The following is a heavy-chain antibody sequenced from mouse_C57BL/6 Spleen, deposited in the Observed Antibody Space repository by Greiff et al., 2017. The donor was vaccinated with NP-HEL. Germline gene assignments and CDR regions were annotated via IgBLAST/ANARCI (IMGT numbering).Heavy chain of an antibody. CDR3: ARTSNYPYAMDY. J-gene: IGHJ4*01. Sequence: QVTLKVSGPELVKPGASVKITCKASGYAFSRSWMNWVKQSPGKGLEWIGRLYPGDGDTNYNGKFKGKATLTADKSSSTAYMQLSSLTSDDSAVYFCARTSNYPYAMDYWGQGTSVTVSS. CDR1: GYAFSRSW. V-gene: IGHV1-82*01. CDR2: LYPGDGDT. D-gene: IGHD2-5*01.